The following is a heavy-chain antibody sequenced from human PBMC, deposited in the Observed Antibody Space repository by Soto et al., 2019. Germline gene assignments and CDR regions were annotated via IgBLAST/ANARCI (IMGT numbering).Heavy chain of an antibody. J-gene: IGHJ5*02. CDR1: GGAFSRYA. Sequence: VKICCMAPGGAFSRYAISWVRQAPGQGLEWMGGIIPIFGTANYAQKFQGRVTITADKSTSTAYMELSSLRSEDTAVYYCAREPGIVGATIGWFEPWGQGTVVTVSS. CDR2: IIPIFGTA. D-gene: IGHD1-26*01. CDR3: AREPGIVGATIGWFEP. V-gene: IGHV1-69*13.